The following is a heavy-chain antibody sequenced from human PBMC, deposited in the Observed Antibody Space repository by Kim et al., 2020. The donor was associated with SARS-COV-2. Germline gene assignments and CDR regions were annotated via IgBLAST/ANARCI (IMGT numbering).Heavy chain of an antibody. D-gene: IGHD3-10*01. CDR3: ARGLLLWFGEYYFDY. J-gene: IGHJ4*02. Sequence: VPVKSRITINPDTSKNQFSLQLNSVTPEDTAVYYCARGLLLWFGEYYFDYWGQGTLVTVSS. V-gene: IGHV6-1*01.